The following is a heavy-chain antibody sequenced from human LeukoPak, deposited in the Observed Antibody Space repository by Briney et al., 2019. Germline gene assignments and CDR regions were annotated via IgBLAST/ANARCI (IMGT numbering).Heavy chain of an antibody. CDR2: IFYSGRN. V-gene: IGHV4-59*01. J-gene: IGHJ3*02. CDR3: ARDKDYFDSGGAFDI. CDR1: GGSISTNY. D-gene: IGHD3-22*01. Sequence: SETLSLTCTVSGGSISTNYWSWIRQPPGKGLEWIGNIFYSGRNNYNPSLRSRVTMSVDTSKNQFSLKLSSVTAADTAVYYCARDKDYFDSGGAFDIWGQGTMVTVSS.